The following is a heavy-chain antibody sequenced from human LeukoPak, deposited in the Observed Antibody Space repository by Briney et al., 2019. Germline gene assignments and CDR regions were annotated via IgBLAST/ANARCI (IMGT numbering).Heavy chain of an antibody. CDR3: AKGPYDSSGYYRH. CDR1: GFSFSSYA. CDR2: ISGNGDST. D-gene: IGHD3-22*01. Sequence: QPGGSLRLSCAASGFSFSSYAMSWVRQAPGKGLEWISGISGNGDSTYYADFVEGRFTISRDNSRDTLHLQMNSLSAEDTAVYYCAKGPYDSSGYYRHWGQGTLVTVSS. J-gene: IGHJ4*02. V-gene: IGHV3-23*01.